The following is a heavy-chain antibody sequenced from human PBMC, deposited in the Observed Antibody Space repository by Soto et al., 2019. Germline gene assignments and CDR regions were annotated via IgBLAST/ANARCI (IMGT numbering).Heavy chain of an antibody. CDR3: ASSPAYGSSWYGTPPDLSHGMDV. CDR2: INPRGGIT. V-gene: IGHV1-46*01. Sequence: GASVKVSCKASGYTFTSYYIHWVRQAPGQGLEWMGIINPRGGITTYAQKFQGRLTMTGDTSTSTVYMELSSLTSEDTAMYHCASSPAYGSSWYGTPPDLSHGMDVWGQGTPVTVSS. J-gene: IGHJ6*02. D-gene: IGHD6-13*01. CDR1: GYTFTSYY.